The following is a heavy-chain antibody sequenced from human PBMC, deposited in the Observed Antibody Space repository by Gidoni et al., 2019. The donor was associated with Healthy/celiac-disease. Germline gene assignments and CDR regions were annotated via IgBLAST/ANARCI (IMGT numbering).Heavy chain of an antibody. V-gene: IGHV3-33*01. CDR1: GFTFSSYG. CDR2: IWYDGSNK. D-gene: IGHD6-13*01. J-gene: IGHJ3*02. Sequence: QVQLVESGGGVVQPGRSLRLSCAASGFTFSSYGMHWVRQAPGKGLEWVAVIWYDGSNKYYADSVKGRFTISRDNSKNTLYLQMNSLRAEDTAVYYCAREGGEGAAAGSLVIDAFDIWGQGTMVTVSS. CDR3: AREGGEGAAAGSLVIDAFDI.